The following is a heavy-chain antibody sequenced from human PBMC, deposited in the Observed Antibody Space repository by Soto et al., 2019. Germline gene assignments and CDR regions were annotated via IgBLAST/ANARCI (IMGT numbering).Heavy chain of an antibody. CDR3: ARDRAADIVLMVYASDFDY. CDR1: GFTFSSYS. V-gene: IGHV3-21*01. Sequence: GGSLRLSCAASGFTFSSYSMNWVRQAPGKGLEWVSSISSSSSYIYYADSVKGRFTIPRDNAKNSLYLQMNSLRAEDTAVYYCARDRAADIVLMVYASDFDYWGQGTLVTVSS. D-gene: IGHD2-8*01. J-gene: IGHJ4*02. CDR2: ISSSSSYI.